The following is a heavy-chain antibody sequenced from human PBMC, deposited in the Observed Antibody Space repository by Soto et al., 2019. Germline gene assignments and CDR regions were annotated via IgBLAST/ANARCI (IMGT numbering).Heavy chain of an antibody. Sequence: QVQLQESGPGLVKPSQTLSLTCTVSGGSISSGDYYWSWIRQPPGKGLEWIGYIYYSGSTYYNPSLKGRFTIAVDTSKNQFSLKLSSVTAADTAVYYCARENVDTGAPFDYWGQGTLVTVSS. V-gene: IGHV4-30-4*01. D-gene: IGHD5-18*01. J-gene: IGHJ4*02. CDR1: GGSISSGDYY. CDR2: IYYSGST. CDR3: ARENVDTGAPFDY.